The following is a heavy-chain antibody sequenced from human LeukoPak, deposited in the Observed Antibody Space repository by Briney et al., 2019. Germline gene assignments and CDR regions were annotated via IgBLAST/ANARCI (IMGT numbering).Heavy chain of an antibody. CDR2: IYYSGTT. D-gene: IGHD2-15*01. J-gene: IGHJ2*01. CDR1: SGSISSYY. V-gene: IGHV4-59*01. CDR3: ARVGYCSHGSCLRLDWYFDL. Sequence: SETLSLTCTVSSGSISSYYWSWIRQPPGKGLEWIGYIYYSGTTYYNPSLKSRVTISVDTSKNQFSLKLSSVTAADTAVYYCARVGYCSHGSCLRLDWYFDLWGRGTQVTVSS.